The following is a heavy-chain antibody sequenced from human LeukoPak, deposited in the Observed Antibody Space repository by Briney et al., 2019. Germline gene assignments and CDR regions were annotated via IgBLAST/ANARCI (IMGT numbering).Heavy chain of an antibody. CDR2: IYYSGST. CDR1: GGSISSSSYY. D-gene: IGHD3-10*01. V-gene: IGHV4-39*01. J-gene: IGHJ3*02. CDR3: ASITMVRGVILGDFDAFDI. Sequence: SETLSLTCTVSGGSISSSSYYWGWIRQPPGKGLEWIGSIYYSGSTYYNPSLKSRATISVDTSKNQFSLKLSSVTAADTAVYYCASITMVRGVILGDFDAFDIWGQGTMVTVSS.